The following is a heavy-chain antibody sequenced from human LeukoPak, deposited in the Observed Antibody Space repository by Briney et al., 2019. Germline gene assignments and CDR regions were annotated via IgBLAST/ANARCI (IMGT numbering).Heavy chain of an antibody. V-gene: IGHV4-59*01. D-gene: IGHD3-10*01. CDR2: IYNSGST. J-gene: IGHJ4*02. CDR1: GDSISSYS. CDR3: ASDYGSGSYRFDY. Sequence: PSETLSLTCTVSGDSISSYSWSWIRQPPGKGLEWIGYIYNSGSTTYNPSLKSRGTISLDTSKRQFSLNLRSVTAADTAVYYCASDYGSGSYRFDYWGQGTLVSVSS.